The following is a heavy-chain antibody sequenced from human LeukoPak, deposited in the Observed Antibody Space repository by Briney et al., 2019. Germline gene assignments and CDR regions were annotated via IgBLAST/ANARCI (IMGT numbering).Heavy chain of an antibody. V-gene: IGHV4-39*01. Sequence: SETLSLTCTVPGGSISSSSYYWGWIRQPPGKGLEWIGSIYYSGSTYYNPSLKSRVTISVDTPKNQFSLKLSSVTAADTAVYYCARHLWDDSSGYYSYYYMDVWGKGTTVTVSS. J-gene: IGHJ6*03. CDR2: IYYSGST. D-gene: IGHD3-22*01. CDR3: ARHLWDDSSGYYSYYYMDV. CDR1: GGSISSSSYY.